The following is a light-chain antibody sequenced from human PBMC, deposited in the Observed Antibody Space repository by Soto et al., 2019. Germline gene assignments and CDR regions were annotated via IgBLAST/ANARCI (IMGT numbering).Light chain of an antibody. CDR1: QSVSSSY. CDR2: GAS. Sequence: EIVLTQSPGTLSLSPGERATLSYRASQSVSSSYLAWYQQKPGQAPRLLIYGASSRATGIPDRFSGSGSGTDFTLTISSLEPEDFAVYYCQQYGSSRTFGQGTKVEIK. CDR3: QQYGSSRT. J-gene: IGKJ1*01. V-gene: IGKV3-20*01.